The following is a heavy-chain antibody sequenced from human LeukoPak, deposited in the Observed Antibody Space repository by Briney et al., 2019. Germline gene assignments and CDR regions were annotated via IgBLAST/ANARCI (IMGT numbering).Heavy chain of an antibody. V-gene: IGHV4-61*02. Sequence: SETLSLTCTVSGGSISSSSYYWSWIRQPAGKGLEWIGRIYTSGSTNYNPSLKSRVTMSVDTSKNQFSLKLTSVTAADTAVYYCARASALTGYYTAVTFDYWGQGTLVTVSS. CDR1: GGSISSSSYY. CDR3: ARASALTGYYTAVTFDY. J-gene: IGHJ4*02. D-gene: IGHD3-9*01. CDR2: IYTSGST.